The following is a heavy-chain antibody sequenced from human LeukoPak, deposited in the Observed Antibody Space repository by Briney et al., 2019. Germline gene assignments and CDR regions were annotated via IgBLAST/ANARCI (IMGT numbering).Heavy chain of an antibody. Sequence: ASVKVSCKASGYTFTGYYMHWVRQAPGQGLEWMGWINPNSGGTNYAQKFQGWVAMTRDTSISTAYMELSRLRSDDTAVYYCAREKYYDFWSGKNGFDYWGQGTLVTVSS. CDR1: GYTFTGYY. D-gene: IGHD3-3*01. CDR3: AREKYYDFWSGKNGFDY. CDR2: INPNSGGT. J-gene: IGHJ4*02. V-gene: IGHV1-2*04.